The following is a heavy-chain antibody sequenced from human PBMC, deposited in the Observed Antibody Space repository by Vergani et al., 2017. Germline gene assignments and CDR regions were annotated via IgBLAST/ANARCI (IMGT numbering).Heavy chain of an antibody. CDR3: ARDSGVVPAAIGAFDV. CDR1: GFTVSTNY. D-gene: IGHD2-2*01. V-gene: IGHV3-53*01. CDR2: IYSDGST. J-gene: IGHJ3*01. Sequence: EVQLVESGGGLVKRGGSLRLSCAASGFTVSTNYMTWVRQAPGKGLEWVSIIYSDGSTYYADSVKGRFTISRDNYKNTLYLQMNSLRAEDTAVYYCARDSGVVPAAIGAFDVWGQGTMVTVSS.